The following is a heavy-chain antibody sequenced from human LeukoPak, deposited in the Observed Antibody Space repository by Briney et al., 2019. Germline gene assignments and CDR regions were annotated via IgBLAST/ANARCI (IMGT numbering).Heavy chain of an antibody. CDR1: GFXFSSYG. CDR3: AKDALIAVAGFFDY. V-gene: IGHV3-30*18. J-gene: IGHJ4*02. D-gene: IGHD6-19*01. CDR2: ISYDGSNK. Sequence: GRSLRLSCAASGFXFSSYGIHWVRQAPGKGLEWVAVISYDGSNKYYADSVKGRFTISRDNSKNTLYLQMNSLRAEDTAVYYCAKDALIAVAGFFDYWGQGTLVTVSS.